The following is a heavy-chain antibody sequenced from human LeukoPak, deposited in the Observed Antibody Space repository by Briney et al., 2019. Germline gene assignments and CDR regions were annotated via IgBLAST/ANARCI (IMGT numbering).Heavy chain of an antibody. V-gene: IGHV3-30*03. CDR2: ISSDGSSK. D-gene: IGHD3-22*01. J-gene: IGHJ4*02. CDR3: ASPYYYDSSGYYYGPDY. Sequence: GGSLRLSCEASGFTFSSYGIHWVRQAPGKGLEWVAVISSDGSSKYYADSVKGRFTISRDNSKSTLYLQMNSLRDDDTSVYYCASPYYYDSSGYYYGPDYWGQGTLVTVSS. CDR1: GFTFSSYG.